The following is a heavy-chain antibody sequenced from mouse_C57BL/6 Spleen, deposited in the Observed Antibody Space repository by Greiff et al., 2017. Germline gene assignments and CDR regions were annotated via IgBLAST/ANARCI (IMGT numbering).Heavy chain of an antibody. J-gene: IGHJ4*01. CDR3: VRANYGSSSCAMDY. CDR2: IRSKSSNYER. D-gene: IGHD1-1*01. Sequence: EVHLVESGGGLVQPKGSLKLSCAASGFTFNTSAMHWVRQAPGQGLDWVARIRSKSSNYERYYAESVKDTFTISRDESQSMLYLQMNTLKTDDTAMYYCVRANYGSSSCAMDYWGQGTSVTVSS. CDR1: GFTFNTSA. V-gene: IGHV10-3*01.